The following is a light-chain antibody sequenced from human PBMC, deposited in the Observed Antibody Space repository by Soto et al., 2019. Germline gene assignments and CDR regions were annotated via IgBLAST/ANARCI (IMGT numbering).Light chain of an antibody. CDR2: DVS. Sequence: SVLTQPPSASGSPGQSVTIACTGTSSDVGYYNYVSWYQQPPGKAPKLLIYDVSKRPSGVPDRFSGSKSGNTASPTVSGLQAEDEGDYYCSSYAGSNYPYVFGTGTKVTVL. V-gene: IGLV2-8*01. J-gene: IGLJ1*01. CDR3: SSYAGSNYPYV. CDR1: SSDVGYYNY.